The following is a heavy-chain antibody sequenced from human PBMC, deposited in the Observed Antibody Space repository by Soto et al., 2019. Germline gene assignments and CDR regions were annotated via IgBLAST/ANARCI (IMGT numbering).Heavy chain of an antibody. CDR1: GGFVSSGSYY. V-gene: IGHV4-34*01. CDR2: MSHSGGT. D-gene: IGHD2-21*02. J-gene: IGHJ3*02. Sequence: QVQLQQWGAGQLKPSETLSLTSAVYGGFVSSGSYYWSWIRQPPGKGLEWIGEMSHSGGTHFKPSLKSRVTISVDPSQNQFSLKKSSGTAADTALYYCARVQRVTATTVDDAFDIWGPATKVTFSS. CDR3: ARVQRVTATTVDDAFDI.